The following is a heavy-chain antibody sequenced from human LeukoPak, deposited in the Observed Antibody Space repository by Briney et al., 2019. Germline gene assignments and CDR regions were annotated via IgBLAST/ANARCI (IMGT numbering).Heavy chain of an antibody. Sequence: GGSLRLSCAASGFTFSSYWMCWVRQDPGKGLAWVSCIKTDGSITAYAGSVKGRFTISRENAKNSLYLQMNSLRAGDTAVYFCARGAVAVVGKGPLDYWGQGTLVTVSS. CDR1: GFTFSSYW. J-gene: IGHJ4*02. CDR3: ARGAVAVVGKGPLDY. D-gene: IGHD2-2*01. CDR2: IKTDGSIT. V-gene: IGHV3-74*01.